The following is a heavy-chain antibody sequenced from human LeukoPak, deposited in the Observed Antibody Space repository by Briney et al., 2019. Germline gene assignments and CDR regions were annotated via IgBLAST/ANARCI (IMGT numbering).Heavy chain of an antibody. D-gene: IGHD3-22*01. V-gene: IGHV3-74*01. CDR1: GFTFSRYW. CDR3: PTGNYYDSRGYYTFGH. J-gene: IGHJ1*01. Sequence: GGSLRLSCAASGFTFSRYWMHWVRQAPGKGRVWVSRINGYGSTTSYAGSGKGGFTISRDNAKNPLYLQMNSLRAEDTAVYYCPTGNYYDSRGYYTFGHWGQGTLVTVSS. CDR2: INGYGSTT.